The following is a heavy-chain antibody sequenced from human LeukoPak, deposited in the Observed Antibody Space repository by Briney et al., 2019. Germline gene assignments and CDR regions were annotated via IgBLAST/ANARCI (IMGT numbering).Heavy chain of an antibody. CDR1: GFTFSSYA. Sequence: GGSLRLSCAASGFTFSSYAMSWVRQAPGKGLEWVSAISGSGGSTYYADSVKGRFTISRDNSKNTLYLQMNSLRAEDTAVYYCAKSRVYGSGSYYLTWGQGTLVTVSS. V-gene: IGHV3-23*01. D-gene: IGHD3-10*01. CDR3: AKSRVYGSGSYYLT. CDR2: ISGSGGST. J-gene: IGHJ5*02.